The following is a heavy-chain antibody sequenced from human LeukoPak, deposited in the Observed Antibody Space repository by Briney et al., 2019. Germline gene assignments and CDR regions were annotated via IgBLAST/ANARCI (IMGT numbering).Heavy chain of an antibody. Sequence: PGGSLRLSCAASGFTFGSYAMSWVRQAPGKGLEWVSAISGSGGSTYYADSVKGRLTISRDNSKNTLYLQMNSLRAEDTAVYYCAKDMIYGSGSYYNPIFDYWGQGTLVTVSS. CDR1: GFTFGSYA. CDR2: ISGSGGST. CDR3: AKDMIYGSGSYYNPIFDY. J-gene: IGHJ4*02. D-gene: IGHD3-10*01. V-gene: IGHV3-23*01.